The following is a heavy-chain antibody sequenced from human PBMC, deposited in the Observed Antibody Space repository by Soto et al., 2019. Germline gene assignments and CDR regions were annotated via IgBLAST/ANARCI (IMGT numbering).Heavy chain of an antibody. J-gene: IGHJ4*02. Sequence: SETLSLTCSVSGASVSSGSFYWSWIRQPPGKALEWIGFIYNNETLKYNPSLKSRVTLSVDTSKHQFYLKLRSVTAADTAVYYSARVPLRASSSHNFDSWGQGAM. CDR3: ARVPLRASSSHNFDS. CDR1: GASVSSGSFY. CDR2: IYNNETL. V-gene: IGHV4-61*01. D-gene: IGHD6-6*01.